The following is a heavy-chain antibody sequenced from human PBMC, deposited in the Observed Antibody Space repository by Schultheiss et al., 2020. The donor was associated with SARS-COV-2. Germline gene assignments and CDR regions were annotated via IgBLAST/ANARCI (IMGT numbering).Heavy chain of an antibody. V-gene: IGHV3-66*01. CDR1: GFTFSSYA. D-gene: IGHD6-19*01. CDR2: IYSGGST. Sequence: GGSLRLSCAASGFTFSSYAMHWVRQAPGKGLEWVSVIYSGGSTYYADSVKGRFTISRDNSKNTLYLQMNSLRAEDTAVYYCARDLAGQWLKFWGQGTMVTVSS. CDR3: ARDLAGQWLKF. J-gene: IGHJ3*01.